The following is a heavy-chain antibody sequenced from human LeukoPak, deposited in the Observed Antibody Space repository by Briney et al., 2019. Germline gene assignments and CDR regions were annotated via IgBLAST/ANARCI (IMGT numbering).Heavy chain of an antibody. J-gene: IGHJ4*02. CDR2: INPNSGGT. CDR3: ARDSRVSSTGLFY. CDR1: GYTFTGYY. Sequence: AAVTVSCKASGYTFTGYYIHWVRQAPGQGLEWMGWINPNSGGTNYAQKFQGRVTMTRDTSISTAYMELSRLRSDDTAVYYCARDSRVSSTGLFYWGQGTLVTVSS. V-gene: IGHV1-2*02. D-gene: IGHD6-13*01.